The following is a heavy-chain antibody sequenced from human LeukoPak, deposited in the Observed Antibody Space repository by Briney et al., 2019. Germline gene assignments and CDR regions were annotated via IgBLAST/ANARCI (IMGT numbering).Heavy chain of an antibody. CDR1: GGSISSGGYS. V-gene: IGHV4-30-2*01. J-gene: IGHJ4*02. D-gene: IGHD3-22*01. CDR2: IYHSGST. CDR3: ARDTYYDDSSHYYEDYFDS. Sequence: PSETLSLTCAVSGGSISSGGYSWSWIRQPPGKGLEWIGYIYHSGSTYYNPSLKSRVSISVDTSKNQVSLRLTSVTAADTAFYYCARDTYYDDSSHYYEDYFDSWGQGTLVTVSS.